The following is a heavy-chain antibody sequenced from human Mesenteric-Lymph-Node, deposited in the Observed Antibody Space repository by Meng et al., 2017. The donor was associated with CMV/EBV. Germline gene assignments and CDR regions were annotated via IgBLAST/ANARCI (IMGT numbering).Heavy chain of an antibody. V-gene: IGHV1-2*02. J-gene: IGHJ4*02. CDR3: ARAYSSGSQSDH. D-gene: IGHD3-22*01. CDR1: GYTFTSYG. CDR2: INPNSGGT. Sequence: ASVKVSCKASGYTFTSYGISWVRQAPGQGLEWMGWINPNSGGTNYAQKFQGRVTMTRDTSISTAYMELSRLTSDDTAVYYCARAYSSGSQSDHWGQGTLVTVSS.